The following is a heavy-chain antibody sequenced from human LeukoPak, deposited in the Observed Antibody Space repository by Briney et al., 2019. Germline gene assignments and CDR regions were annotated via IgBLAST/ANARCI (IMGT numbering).Heavy chain of an antibody. CDR1: GFTFSSYW. J-gene: IGHJ4*02. V-gene: IGHV3-74*01. CDR2: INSDGSSI. D-gene: IGHD4-17*01. Sequence: GGSLRLSCAVSGFTFSSYWMHWVRQAPGKGLVWVSRINSDGSSITYADSVKGRFTISRDNAKNTLYLQMDSLRAEDTALYYCAKRKAYDYGAFDYWGQGTLVTVSS. CDR3: AKRKAYDYGAFDY.